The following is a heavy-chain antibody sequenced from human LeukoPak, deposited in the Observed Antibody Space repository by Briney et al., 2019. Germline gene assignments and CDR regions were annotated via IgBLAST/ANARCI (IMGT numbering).Heavy chain of an antibody. J-gene: IGHJ6*03. CDR2: IYYSGST. D-gene: IGHD3-16*01. CDR1: GGSINSYY. CDR3: ARGITAPRYYYYYMDV. V-gene: IGHV4-59*01. Sequence: SETLSLTCTVSGGSINSYYWSWIRQPPGKGLEWIGYIYYSGSTNYNPSLKSRVTISVDTSKNQFSLKLSSVTAADTAVYYCARGITAPRYYYYYMDVWGKGTTVTISS.